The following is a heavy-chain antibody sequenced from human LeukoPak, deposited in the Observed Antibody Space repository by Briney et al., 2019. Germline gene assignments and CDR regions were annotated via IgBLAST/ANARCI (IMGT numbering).Heavy chain of an antibody. CDR1: GFTFSSYA. J-gene: IGHJ6*02. CDR3: AKTSGSSWYQMDV. Sequence: GGSLRLSCAASGFTFSSYAMSWVRQAPGKGLEWVSAISGSGDSTYYADSVKGRFTISRDKSKNTLYVQMNSLRAEDTAVYYCAKTSGSSWYQMDVWGQGTTVTVSS. D-gene: IGHD6-13*01. V-gene: IGHV3-23*01. CDR2: ISGSGDST.